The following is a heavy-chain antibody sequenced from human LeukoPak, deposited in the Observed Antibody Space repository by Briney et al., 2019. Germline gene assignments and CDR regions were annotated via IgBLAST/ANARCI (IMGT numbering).Heavy chain of an antibody. D-gene: IGHD5-24*01. CDR3: AKRGMTTIKEGFDY. V-gene: IGHV3-23*01. CDR1: GFTFSSYA. J-gene: IGHJ4*02. CDR2: ISNIGRST. Sequence: GGTLRLSCAASGFTFSSYAMSWVRQAPGTGLVWVSAISNIGRSTYYADSVKGRFTISRDNSRNTLFLQMNSLRAEDTAVYYCAKRGMTTIKEGFDYWGQGILVTVSP.